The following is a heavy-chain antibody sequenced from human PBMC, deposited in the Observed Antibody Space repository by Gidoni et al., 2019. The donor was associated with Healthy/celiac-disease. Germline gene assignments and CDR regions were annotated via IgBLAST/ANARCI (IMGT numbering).Heavy chain of an antibody. Sequence: QVQLVESVGGVVQPGTSLSLSSAASGLPFSRYAMQWGRQAPGKGQAWGAVISYDGSNKYYADSVKGRFTISRDKTKNTLNLQMNSLRAEDTAVYYCARATRPYSNYYYGMDVWGKGTTVTVSS. J-gene: IGHJ6*04. D-gene: IGHD4-4*01. CDR3: ARATRPYSNYYYGMDV. CDR2: ISYDGSNK. V-gene: IGHV3-30-3*01. CDR1: GLPFSRYA.